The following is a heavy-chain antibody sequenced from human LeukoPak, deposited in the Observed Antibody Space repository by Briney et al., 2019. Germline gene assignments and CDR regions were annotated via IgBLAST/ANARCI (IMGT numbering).Heavy chain of an antibody. CDR1: GFTFSSYS. CDR2: ISGRTGTM. Sequence: GGSLRLSCAAAGFTFSSYSMNWVRQAPGKGLEWISYISGRTGTMYYADSVQGRFTISRDNAKNSLYLQLNSLRDEDTAVYYCARDRSPYTTGAYYLDYWGQGTLVIVSS. J-gene: IGHJ4*02. D-gene: IGHD2-8*01. CDR3: ARDRSPYTTGAYYLDY. V-gene: IGHV3-48*02.